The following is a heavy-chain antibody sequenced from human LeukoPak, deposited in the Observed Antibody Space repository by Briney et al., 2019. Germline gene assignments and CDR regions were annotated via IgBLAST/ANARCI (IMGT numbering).Heavy chain of an antibody. CDR2: IYHSGST. V-gene: IGHV4-4*02. D-gene: IGHD3-10*01. CDR1: GGSISSSNW. Sequence: PSETLSLTCAVSGGSISSSNWWSWVRPPPGKGLEWIGEIYHSGSTNYNPSLKSRVTISVDKSKNQFSLKLSSVTAADTAVYYCASVPGFGELPLWYFDYWGQGTLVTVSS. CDR3: ASVPGFGELPLWYFDY. J-gene: IGHJ4*02.